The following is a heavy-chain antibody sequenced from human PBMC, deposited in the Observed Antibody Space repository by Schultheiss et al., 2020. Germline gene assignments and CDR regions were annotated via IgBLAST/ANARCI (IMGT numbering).Heavy chain of an antibody. CDR3: AKAAAGGYYYYGMDV. J-gene: IGHJ6*02. D-gene: IGHD6-13*01. CDR2: ISWNSGSI. V-gene: IGHV3-9*01. Sequence: GGSLRLSCAASGFTFDDYAMHWVRQAPGKGLEWVSGISWNSGSIGYADSVKGRFTISRDNAKNSLYLQMNSLRAEDTALYYCAKAAAGGYYYYGMDVWGQGTTVTVSS. CDR1: GFTFDDYA.